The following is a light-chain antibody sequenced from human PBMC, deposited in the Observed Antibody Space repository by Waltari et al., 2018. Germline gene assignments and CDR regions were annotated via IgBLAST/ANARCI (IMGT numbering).Light chain of an antibody. CDR3: AAWDDSLNAWI. J-gene: IGLJ3*02. Sequence: QSLLTQPPSISGAPGQRVTISCSGGSSNIGRNSVNWYEQVPGTAPKLLNFRSDQRPSGVSDRFSGSKSGTSASLTITGLLSADEADYICAAWDDSLNAWIFGGGTRLTVL. CDR2: RSD. CDR1: SSNIGRNS. V-gene: IGLV1-44*01.